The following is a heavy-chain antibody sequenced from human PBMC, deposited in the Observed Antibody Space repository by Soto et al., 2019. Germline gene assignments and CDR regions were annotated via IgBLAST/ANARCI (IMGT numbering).Heavy chain of an antibody. D-gene: IGHD1-26*01. CDR3: ARVIGSYGGFDY. CDR1: GYTFTSYY. CDR2: INPSGGST. Sequence: QVQLVQSGAAVKKPGASVKVSCKASGYTFTSYYIHWVRQAPGQGLEWMGIINPSGGSTTYAQKFQGRVTMTRDTSTSTVYMELSSLTSEDTAVYHCARVIGSYGGFDYWGQGTLVTVSS. J-gene: IGHJ4*02. V-gene: IGHV1-46*01.